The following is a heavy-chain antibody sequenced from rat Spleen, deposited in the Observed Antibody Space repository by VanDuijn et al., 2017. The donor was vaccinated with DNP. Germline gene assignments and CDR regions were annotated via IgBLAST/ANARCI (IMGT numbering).Heavy chain of an antibody. CDR1: GFTFSDYN. Sequence: EVQLVESGGGLVQPGRSLKLSCAASGFTFSDYNMAWVRQAPKKGLEWVATISYDGSSTYYRDSVKGRFTISRDNAKSTLYLQMDSLRSEDTATYYCARGLGARFDYWGQGVMVTVSS. V-gene: IGHV5-7*01. J-gene: IGHJ2*01. CDR2: ISYDGSST. D-gene: IGHD5-1*01. CDR3: ARGLGARFDY.